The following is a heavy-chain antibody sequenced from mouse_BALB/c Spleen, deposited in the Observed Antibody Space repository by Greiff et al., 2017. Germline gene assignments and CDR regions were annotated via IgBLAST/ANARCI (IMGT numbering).Heavy chain of an antibody. CDR3: ARADIYYVNWDYYAMDY. D-gene: IGHD2-1*01. Sequence: DVMLVESGGGLVKPGGSLKLSCAASGFTFSDYYMYWVRQTPEKRLEWVATISDGGSYTYYPDSVKGRFTISRDNAKNNLYLQMSSLKSEDTAMYYCARADIYYVNWDYYAMDYWGQGTSVTVSS. CDR1: GFTFSDYY. V-gene: IGHV5-4*02. J-gene: IGHJ4*01. CDR2: ISDGGSYT.